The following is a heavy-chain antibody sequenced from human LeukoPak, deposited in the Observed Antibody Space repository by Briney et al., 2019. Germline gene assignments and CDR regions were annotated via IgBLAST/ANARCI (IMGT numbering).Heavy chain of an antibody. D-gene: IGHD3-16*01. V-gene: IGHV3-15*01. J-gene: IGHJ4*02. CDR3: TTDLGEY. CDR2: IISKTDGGTT. CDR1: GXTFDDYA. Sequence: GGSLRLSCAASGXTFDDYAVHWVRQAPGKGLEWVGRIISKTDGGTTDYAAPVKVRFTISRDDSKNTLYLQMNSLKTEDTAVYYCTTDLGEYWGQGTLVTVSS.